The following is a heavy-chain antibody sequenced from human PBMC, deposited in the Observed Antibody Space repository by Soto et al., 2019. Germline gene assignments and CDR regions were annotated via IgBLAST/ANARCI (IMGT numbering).Heavy chain of an antibody. V-gene: IGHV1-69*13. Sequence: SLKVSCKASGGTFSSYAISWVRQAPGQGLEWMGGIIPIFGTANYAQKFQGRVTITADESTSTAYMELSSLRSEDTAVYYCARRDDSGEQFYYFDCWGQSTLVTVSS. CDR1: GGTFSSYA. D-gene: IGHD6-19*01. J-gene: IGHJ4*02. CDR2: IIPIFGTA. CDR3: ARRDDSGEQFYYFDC.